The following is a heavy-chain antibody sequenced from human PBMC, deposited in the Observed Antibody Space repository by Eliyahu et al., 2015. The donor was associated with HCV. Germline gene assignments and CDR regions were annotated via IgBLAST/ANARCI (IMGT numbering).Heavy chain of an antibody. J-gene: IGHJ4*02. CDR1: GFTFSNAW. Sequence: EVQLVESGGGLVKPGGSLRLSCAAXGFTFSNAWXSWVRQAPGKGLEWVGRIKSKTDGGTTDYAAPVKGRFTISRDDSKNTLYLQMNSLKTEDTAVYYCTTDPLHYDILTGYYLHWGQGTLVTVSS. D-gene: IGHD3-9*01. V-gene: IGHV3-15*01. CDR2: IKSKTDGGTT. CDR3: TTDPLHYDILTGYYLH.